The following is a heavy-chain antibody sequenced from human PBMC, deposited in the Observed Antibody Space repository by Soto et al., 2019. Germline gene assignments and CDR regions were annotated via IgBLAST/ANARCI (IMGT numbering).Heavy chain of an antibody. J-gene: IGHJ6*02. CDR2: IIPIFGTA. CDR3: ARAQKLELRLAVMWPLMDV. CDR1: GGTFSSYA. Sequence: SVKVSCKASGGTFSSYAISWVRQAPGQGLEWMGGIIPIFGTANYAQKFQGRVTITADESTSTAYMELSSLRSEDTAVYYCARAQKLELRLAVMWPLMDVWGQGTTVTVSS. D-gene: IGHD1-7*01. V-gene: IGHV1-69*13.